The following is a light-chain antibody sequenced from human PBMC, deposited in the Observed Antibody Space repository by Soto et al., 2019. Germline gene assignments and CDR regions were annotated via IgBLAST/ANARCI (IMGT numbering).Light chain of an antibody. J-gene: IGLJ2*01. CDR2: ADS. CDR3: HVWYSSSDR. Sequence: SYELTQPPSVSVAPGQTARITCGGSNIGSKSVHWYQQKPGQAPVLVIYADSDRPSGIPERFSGSNSGNTATLTISRVAAGDEADYYCHVWYSSSDRFGGGTKVTVL. V-gene: IGLV3-21*02. CDR1: NIGSKS.